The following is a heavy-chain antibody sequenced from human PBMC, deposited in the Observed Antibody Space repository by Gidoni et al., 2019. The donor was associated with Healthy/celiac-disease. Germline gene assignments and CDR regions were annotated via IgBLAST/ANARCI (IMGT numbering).Heavy chain of an antibody. CDR1: GFTFGDYA. D-gene: IGHD3-3*01. CDR2: IRSKAYGGTT. V-gene: IGHV3-49*05. Sequence: EVQLVESGGGLVKPGRSLRLSCTASGFTFGDYAMSWFRQAPGKGLEWVGFIRSKAYGGTTEYAASVKGRFTISRDDSKSIAYLQMNSLKTEDTAVYYCTRDRFFSRVAIFGVVIPKPNYYGMDVWGQGTTVTVSS. CDR3: TRDRFFSRVAIFGVVIPKPNYYGMDV. J-gene: IGHJ6*02.